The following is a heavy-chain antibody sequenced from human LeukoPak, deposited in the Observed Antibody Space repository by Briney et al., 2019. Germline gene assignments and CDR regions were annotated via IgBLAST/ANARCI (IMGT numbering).Heavy chain of an antibody. CDR1: GGSISSYY. D-gene: IGHD6-6*01. J-gene: IGHJ3*02. Sequence: SETLSLTCTVSGGSISSYYWSWIRQPPGKGLEWIGYIYYSGSTNYNPSLKSRVTISVDTPKNQFSLKLSSVTGADTAVYYCSRAYSSSSKAFDIWGQGTMVTVSS. CDR3: SRAYSSSSKAFDI. CDR2: IYYSGST. V-gene: IGHV4-59*08.